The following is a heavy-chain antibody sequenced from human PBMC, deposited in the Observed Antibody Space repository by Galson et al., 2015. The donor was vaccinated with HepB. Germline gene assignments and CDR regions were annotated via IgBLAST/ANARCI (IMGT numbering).Heavy chain of an antibody. D-gene: IGHD2-15*01. V-gene: IGHV3-33*01. Sequence: SLRLSCAASGFTFSGYGMHWVRQAPGKGLEWVAIISYDATNKYYADSVKGRFTISRDNSKNTLFLQMNSLRAEDTAMYYCARDFGSSNHKGDYWGQGTLVTVSS. CDR3: ARDFGSSNHKGDY. CDR2: ISYDATNK. CDR1: GFTFSGYG. J-gene: IGHJ4*02.